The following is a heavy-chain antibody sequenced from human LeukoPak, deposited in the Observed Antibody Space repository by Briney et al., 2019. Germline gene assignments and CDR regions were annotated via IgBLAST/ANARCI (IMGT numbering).Heavy chain of an antibody. D-gene: IGHD2-2*01. Sequence: SETLSLTCAVYGGSFSGYYWSRIRQPPGKGLEWIGEINHSGSTNYNPSLKSRVTISVDTSKNQFSLKLSSVTAADTAVYYCARRGIVVVPAAFNWFDPWGQGTLVTVSS. J-gene: IGHJ5*02. CDR1: GGSFSGYY. CDR3: ARRGIVVVPAAFNWFDP. CDR2: INHSGST. V-gene: IGHV4-34*01.